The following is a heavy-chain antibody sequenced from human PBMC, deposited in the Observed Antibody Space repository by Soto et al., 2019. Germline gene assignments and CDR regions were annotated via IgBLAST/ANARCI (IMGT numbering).Heavy chain of an antibody. CDR1: GGSISSYY. CDR2: IYYSGST. CDR3: ARLGGYYYDSSSYSNYFDY. J-gene: IGHJ4*02. Sequence: PSETLSLTCTVSGGSISSYYWSWIRQPPGKRLEWIGYIYYSGSTNYNPSLKSRVTISVDTSKNQFSLKLSSVTAADTAVYYCARLGGYYYDSSSYSNYFDYWGQGTLVTVSS. V-gene: IGHV4-59*01. D-gene: IGHD3-22*01.